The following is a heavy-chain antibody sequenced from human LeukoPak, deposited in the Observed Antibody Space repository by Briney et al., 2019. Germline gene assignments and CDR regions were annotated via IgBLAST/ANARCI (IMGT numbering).Heavy chain of an antibody. CDR3: AGYFDRWFDY. D-gene: IGHD3-9*01. CDR1: GGSISSYY. Sequence: SETLSLTCTVSGGSISSYYWSWIRQPPGKGLEWIGYIYYSGSTNYNPSLKSRVTISVDTSKNQFSLKLSSVTAADTAVYYCAGYFDRWFDYWGQGTLVTVSS. V-gene: IGHV4-59*01. CDR2: IYYSGST. J-gene: IGHJ4*02.